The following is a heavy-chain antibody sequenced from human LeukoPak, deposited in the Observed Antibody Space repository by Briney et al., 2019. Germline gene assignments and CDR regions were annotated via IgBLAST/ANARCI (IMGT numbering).Heavy chain of an antibody. CDR3: ARDVREESITIFGVVMSRNRYGMDV. D-gene: IGHD3-3*01. CDR2: ISWNSGFV. J-gene: IGHJ6*04. Sequence: PGGSLRLSCAASGFTFDDFAMHWVRQVPGKGLEWVTGISWNSGFVGYADSVKGRFTISRDNAKNSLYLQMNSLRAEDTAVYYCARDVREESITIFGVVMSRNRYGMDVWGKGTTVTVSS. V-gene: IGHV3-9*01. CDR1: GFTFDDFA.